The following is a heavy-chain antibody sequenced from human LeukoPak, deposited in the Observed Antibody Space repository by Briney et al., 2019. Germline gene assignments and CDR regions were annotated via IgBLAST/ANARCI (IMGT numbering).Heavy chain of an antibody. CDR2: IYYSGST. Sequence: SETLSLTCTVSGGSISSYYWSWIRQPPGKGLEWIGYIYYSGSTNYNPSLESRVTISVDTSKNQFSLKLSSVTAADTAVYYCARNNWNYWGKDWFDPWGQGTLVTVSS. CDR3: ARNNWNYWGKDWFDP. CDR1: GGSISSYY. V-gene: IGHV4-59*01. D-gene: IGHD1-7*01. J-gene: IGHJ5*02.